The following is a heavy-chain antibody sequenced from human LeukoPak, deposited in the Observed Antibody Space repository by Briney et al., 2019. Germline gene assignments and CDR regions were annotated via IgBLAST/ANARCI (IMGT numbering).Heavy chain of an antibody. Sequence: SQTLSLTCTVSGGSVSSGSYSWSWVRQPAGKGLEWVGRFYTSGSTYYNPSLKSRVTISVDTSKNQFSLKLSSVTAADTAVYYCARLGAGYYDSSGYFSFAFDIWGQGTMVTVSS. D-gene: IGHD3-22*01. CDR1: GGSVSSGSYS. V-gene: IGHV4-61*02. CDR2: FYTSGST. J-gene: IGHJ3*02. CDR3: ARLGAGYYDSSGYFSFAFDI.